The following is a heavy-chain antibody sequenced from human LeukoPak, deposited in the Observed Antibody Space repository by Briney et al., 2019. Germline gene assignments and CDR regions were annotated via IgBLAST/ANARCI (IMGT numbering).Heavy chain of an antibody. Sequence: GASVKVSCKASGYTFTGYYIHWVRQAPGQGLEWMGRINPNSGGTNYAQKFQGRVTMTRDTSISTAYMELNRLGSDDTAVYYCARENSGLQNYWSQGTLVTVSS. CDR1: GYTFTGYY. CDR3: ARENSGLQNY. CDR2: INPNSGGT. J-gene: IGHJ4*02. D-gene: IGHD6-19*01. V-gene: IGHV1-2*06.